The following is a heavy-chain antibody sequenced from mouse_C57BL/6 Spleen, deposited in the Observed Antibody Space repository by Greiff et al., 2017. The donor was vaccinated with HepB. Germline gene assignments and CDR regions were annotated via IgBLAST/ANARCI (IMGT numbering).Heavy chain of an antibody. CDR3: ASYGSPFAY. J-gene: IGHJ3*01. V-gene: IGHV1-82*01. Sequence: QVQLQQSGPELVKPGASVKISCKASGYAFSSSWMNWVKQRPGKGLEWIGRIYPGDGDTNYNGKFKGKATLTADKSSSTAYMQLSSLTSEDSAVYFCASYGSPFAYWGQGTLVTVSA. CDR1: GYAFSSSW. D-gene: IGHD2-1*01. CDR2: IYPGDGDT.